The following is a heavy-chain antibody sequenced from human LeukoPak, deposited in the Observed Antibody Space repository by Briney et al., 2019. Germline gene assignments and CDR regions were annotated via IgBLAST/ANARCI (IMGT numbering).Heavy chain of an antibody. D-gene: IGHD5-24*01. Sequence: PGGSLRLSCAASGFTVSNNFMSWVRQAPGKGLEWVSVIYRGGTIYYADSVRGRFTISGDNSKNTLYLQMNSLRAEDTAVYYCGGGDGHNHGDYWGQGTLVTVSS. J-gene: IGHJ4*02. CDR1: GFTVSNNF. V-gene: IGHV3-53*01. CDR3: GGGDGHNHGDY. CDR2: IYRGGTI.